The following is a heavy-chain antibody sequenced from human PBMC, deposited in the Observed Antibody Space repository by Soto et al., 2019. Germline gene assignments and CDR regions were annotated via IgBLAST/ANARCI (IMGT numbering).Heavy chain of an antibody. J-gene: IGHJ4*02. D-gene: IGHD2-15*01. V-gene: IGHV3-30*18. CDR3: AKDPEQVVVAATPDY. Sequence: QVQLVESGGGVVQPGRSLRLSCAASVFTFSSYGMHWVRQAPGKGLEWVAVISYDGSNKYYADSVKGRFTISRDNSKNTLYLQMNSLRAEDTAVYYCAKDPEQVVVAATPDYWGQGTLVTVSS. CDR1: VFTFSSYG. CDR2: ISYDGSNK.